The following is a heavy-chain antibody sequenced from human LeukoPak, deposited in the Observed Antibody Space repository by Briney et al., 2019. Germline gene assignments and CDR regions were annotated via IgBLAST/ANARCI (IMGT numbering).Heavy chain of an antibody. J-gene: IGHJ5*02. D-gene: IGHD2-2*01. Sequence: SVKVSCKASGGTFSSYAISWVRQAPGQGLEWMGGVIPIFGTANYAQKFQGRVTITADESTSTAYMELSSLRSEDTAVYYCARDRGAYCSSTSCYYSWFDPWGQGTLVTVSS. CDR3: ARDRGAYCSSTSCYYSWFDP. CDR2: VIPIFGTA. CDR1: GGTFSSYA. V-gene: IGHV1-69*13.